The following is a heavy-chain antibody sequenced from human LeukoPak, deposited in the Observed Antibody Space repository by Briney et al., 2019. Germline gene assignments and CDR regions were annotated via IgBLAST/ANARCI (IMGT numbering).Heavy chain of an antibody. D-gene: IGHD3-9*01. CDR3: TRDRRGKRYKYLDR. CDR2: TSYDGTNK. J-gene: IGHJ4*02. CDR1: GFTFSDHV. V-gene: IGHV3-30*04. Sequence: PGGSLRLSCAASGFTFSDHVMHWVRQAPGKGLEWVAGTSYDGTNKYEADSVKGRFIISRDNSKNTLFLQMNSLRPGDTAVYFCTRDRRGKRYKYLDRWGQGTLVTVSS.